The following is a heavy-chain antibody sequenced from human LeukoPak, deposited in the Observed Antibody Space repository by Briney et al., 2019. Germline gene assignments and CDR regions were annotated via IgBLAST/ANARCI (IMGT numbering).Heavy chain of an antibody. V-gene: IGHV3-66*01. D-gene: IGHD3-10*01. CDR1: GFTVSSNY. CDR3: ARDTLTGNGAFDI. J-gene: IGHJ3*02. CDR2: IYSGGST. Sequence: GGSLRLSCAASGFTVSSNYMSWVRQAPGKGLEWVSVIYSGGSTCYADSVKGRFTISRDNSKNTLYLQMNSLRAEDTAVYYCARDTLTGNGAFDIWGQGTMVTVSS.